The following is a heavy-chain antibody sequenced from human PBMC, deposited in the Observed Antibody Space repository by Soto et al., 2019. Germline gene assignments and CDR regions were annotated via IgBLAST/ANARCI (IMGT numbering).Heavy chain of an antibody. V-gene: IGHV4-59*01. CDR1: GGSISSYY. D-gene: IGHD6-19*01. CDR2: IYYSGST. J-gene: IGHJ4*02. CDR3: ARDLSSGWSLGSFDY. Sequence: QVQLQESGPGLVKPSETLSLTCTVSGGSISSYYWSWFRQPPGKGLEWIGYIYYSGSTNYNPSLKSRVTISVDTSKNQFSLKLSSVTAADTAVYYCARDLSSGWSLGSFDYWGQGTLVTVSS.